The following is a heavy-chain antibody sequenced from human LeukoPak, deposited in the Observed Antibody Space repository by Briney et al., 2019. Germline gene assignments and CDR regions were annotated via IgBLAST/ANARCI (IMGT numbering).Heavy chain of an antibody. V-gene: IGHV1-18*01. D-gene: IGHD3-3*01. CDR3: ARMGYYDFWSGYYSLDS. Sequence: GASVKVSCKASGYTFTIYGITWVRQAPGQGLEWVGWISGYNGDRKYVQKLQDRVTMTTDTSTSTACMELRSLRSDDTAIYYCARMGYYDFWSGYYSLDSWGQGTLVTVSS. CDR2: ISGYNGDR. J-gene: IGHJ4*02. CDR1: GYTFTIYG.